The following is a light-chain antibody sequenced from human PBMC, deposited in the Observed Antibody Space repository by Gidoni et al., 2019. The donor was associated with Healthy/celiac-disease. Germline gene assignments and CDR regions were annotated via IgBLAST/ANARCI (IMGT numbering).Light chain of an antibody. Sequence: DIQMTQSPSSLSASVGDRVTIPCQASQDISNYLNWYQQKPGKAPKLLIYDASNLETGVPSRFSGSGSGTDFTFTISSLQPEDIATYYCQQYDSLPRTFGQGTKLEIK. CDR3: QQYDSLPRT. CDR2: DAS. CDR1: QDISNY. V-gene: IGKV1-33*01. J-gene: IGKJ2*01.